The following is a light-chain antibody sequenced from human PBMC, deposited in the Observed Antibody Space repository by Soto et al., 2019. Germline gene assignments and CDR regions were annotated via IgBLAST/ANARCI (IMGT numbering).Light chain of an antibody. CDR1: SSDVGGYNY. V-gene: IGLV2-14*01. J-gene: IGLJ1*01. Sequence: QSVLTQPASVSGSPGQSITISCTGTSSDVGGYNYVSWYQQHPGKAPKLMIYDVSNRPSGVSNRFSGSKSGNTASLTISGLQAEDEADYYCSSYTSSSTLRVFGTGPKVTVL. CDR2: DVS. CDR3: SSYTSSSTLRV.